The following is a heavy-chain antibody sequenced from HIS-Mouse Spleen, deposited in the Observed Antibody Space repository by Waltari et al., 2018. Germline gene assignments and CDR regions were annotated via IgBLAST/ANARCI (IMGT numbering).Heavy chain of an antibody. J-gene: IGHJ2*01. Sequence: EVQLVESGGGLVQPGGSLRLSCAASGFNFSSYWMSWVRQAPGKGLEWVANIKQDGSEKYYVDSVKGRFTISRDNAKNSLYLQMNSLRAEDTAVYYCARSKLGIGWYFDLWGRGTLVTVSS. CDR2: IKQDGSEK. CDR3: ARSKLGIGWYFDL. D-gene: IGHD7-27*01. CDR1: GFNFSSYW. V-gene: IGHV3-7*01.